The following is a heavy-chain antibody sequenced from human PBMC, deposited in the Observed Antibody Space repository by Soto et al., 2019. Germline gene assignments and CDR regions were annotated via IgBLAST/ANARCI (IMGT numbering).Heavy chain of an antibody. V-gene: IGHV3-21*01. CDR2: ISSSSSYI. D-gene: IGHD1-26*01. CDR3: ARDLISGSYYNYYYGMDV. CDR1: GFTFSSYS. Sequence: EVQLVESGGGQVKPGGSLRLSCAASGFTFSSYSMNWVRQAPGKGLEWVSSISSSSSYIYYADSVKGRFTISRDNAKNSLYLQMNSLRAEDTAVYYCARDLISGSYYNYYYGMDVWGQGTTVTVSS. J-gene: IGHJ6*02.